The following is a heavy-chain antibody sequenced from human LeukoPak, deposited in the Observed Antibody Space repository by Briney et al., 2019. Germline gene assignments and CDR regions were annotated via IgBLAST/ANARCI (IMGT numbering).Heavy chain of an antibody. CDR3: ARGGTGTTRSDFDY. CDR1: GGSFSGYY. V-gene: IGHV4-34*01. Sequence: SETLSLTCAVYGGSFSGYYWSWIRQPPGKGLEWIGEINHSGSTNYNPSLKSRVTISVDTSKNQFSLKLSSVTAADPAVYYCARGGTGTTRSDFDYWGQGTLVTVSS. J-gene: IGHJ4*02. D-gene: IGHD1-1*01. CDR2: INHSGST.